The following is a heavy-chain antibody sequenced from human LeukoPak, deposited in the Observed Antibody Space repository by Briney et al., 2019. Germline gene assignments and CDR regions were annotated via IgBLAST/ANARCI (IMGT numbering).Heavy chain of an antibody. CDR1: GGSFSGYY. Sequence: SETLSLTRAVYGGSFSGYYWSWIRQPPGKGLEWIGEINHSGSTNYNPSLKSRVTISVDTSKNQFSLKLSSVTAADTAVYYCARRRTGASRYFDLWGRGTLVTVSS. D-gene: IGHD3/OR15-3a*01. CDR3: ARRRTGASRYFDL. V-gene: IGHV4-34*01. CDR2: INHSGST. J-gene: IGHJ2*01.